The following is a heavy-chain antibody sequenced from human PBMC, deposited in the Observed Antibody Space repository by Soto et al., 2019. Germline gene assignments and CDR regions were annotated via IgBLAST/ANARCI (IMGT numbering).Heavy chain of an antibody. CDR1: GGSFSGYY. V-gene: IGHV4-34*01. D-gene: IGHD6-13*01. CDR2: INHSGST. J-gene: IGHJ4*02. CDR3: ARGHSSSWYHALDY. Sequence: PSETLSLTCAVYGGSFSGYYWSWIRQPPGKGLEWIGEINHSGSTNYNPSLKSRVTISVDTSKNQFSLKLSSVTAADTAVYYCARGHSSSWYHALDYWGQGTLVTVSS.